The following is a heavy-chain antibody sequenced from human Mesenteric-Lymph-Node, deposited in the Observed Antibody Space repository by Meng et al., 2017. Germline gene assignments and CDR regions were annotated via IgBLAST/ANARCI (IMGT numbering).Heavy chain of an antibody. CDR3: ARDGDTMIVVGDY. Sequence: GESLKISCAACGFTFSSYDMHWVRQATGKGLEWVSSISSSSTIYYADSVKGRFTISRDNAKNSLYLQMNSLRAEDTAVYYCARDGDTMIVVGDYWGQGTLVTVSS. J-gene: IGHJ4*02. V-gene: IGHV3-69-1*02. CDR1: GFTFSSYD. CDR2: ISSSSTI. D-gene: IGHD3-22*01.